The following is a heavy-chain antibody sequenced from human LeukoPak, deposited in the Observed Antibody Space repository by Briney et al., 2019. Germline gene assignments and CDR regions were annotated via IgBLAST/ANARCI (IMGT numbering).Heavy chain of an antibody. CDR2: IYYSGST. Sequence: SETLYLTCTVSGGSISSYYWSWIRQPPGKGLEWIRYIYYSGSTNYNPSLKSRVTISVDTSKNQFSLKLSSVTAADTAVYYCARHISGTWFGELGPFDYWGQGTLVTVSS. J-gene: IGHJ4*02. CDR3: ARHISGTWFGELGPFDY. D-gene: IGHD3-10*01. V-gene: IGHV4-59*08. CDR1: GGSISSYY.